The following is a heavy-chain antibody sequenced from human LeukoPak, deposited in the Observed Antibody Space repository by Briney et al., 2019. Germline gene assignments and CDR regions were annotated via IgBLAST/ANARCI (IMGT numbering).Heavy chain of an antibody. J-gene: IGHJ4*02. CDR3: ARIHRYCSGGACYVLDN. CDR1: GGSVSGYY. CDR2: VYYSGST. D-gene: IGHD2-15*01. Sequence: PSQTLSLTCVVSGGSVSGYYWGWIRQPPGRGLEWIGYVYYSGSTNYNPSFKSRITISVDTSRNQFSLQLSSVTAADTAVYYCARIHRYCSGGACYVLDNWGQGTLVAVSS. V-gene: IGHV4-59*02.